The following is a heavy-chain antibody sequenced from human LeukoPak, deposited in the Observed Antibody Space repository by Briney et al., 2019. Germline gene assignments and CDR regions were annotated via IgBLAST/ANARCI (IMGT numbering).Heavy chain of an antibody. CDR3: ASMTTVTYTTFDY. V-gene: IGHV3-23*01. D-gene: IGHD4-17*01. CDR1: GFTFSSYA. CDR2: ISGSGGST. J-gene: IGHJ4*02. Sequence: GGSLRLSCVASGFTFSSYAMSWVRQAPGKGLEWVSAISGSGGSTYYADSVKGRFTISRDNSKNTLYLQMNSLRAEDTAVYYCASMTTVTYTTFDYWGQGTLVTVSS.